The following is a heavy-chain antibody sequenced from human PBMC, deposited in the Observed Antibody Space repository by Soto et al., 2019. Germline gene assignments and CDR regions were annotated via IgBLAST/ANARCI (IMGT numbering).Heavy chain of an antibody. V-gene: IGHV3-30*18. CDR3: AKDKFGYSSSSSYGMDV. D-gene: IGHD6-6*01. Sequence: QVQLVESGGGVVQPGRSLRLSCAASGFTFSSYGMHWVRQAPGRGLEWVAVIVYDGSNTYYEESVKGRFTISRDNSKYTLYLQMNSLRAEDTAVYYCAKDKFGYSSSSSYGMDVWGPGTTVTGSS. CDR1: GFTFSSYG. CDR2: IVYDGSNT. J-gene: IGHJ6*02.